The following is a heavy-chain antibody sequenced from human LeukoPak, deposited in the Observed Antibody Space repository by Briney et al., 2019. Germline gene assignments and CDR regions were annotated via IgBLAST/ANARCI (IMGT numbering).Heavy chain of an antibody. J-gene: IGHJ4*02. V-gene: IGHV3-21*04. D-gene: IGHD3-3*01. Sequence: PGGSLRLSCAASGFTFSTSAMNWVRQAPGKGLEWVSSINNVRSHIYYADSVRGRFTISRDNSKNTLYLQMNSLRAEDTAVYYCASDEQDYDFWSARNRGDYWGQGTLVTVSS. CDR1: GFTFSTSA. CDR2: INNVRSHI. CDR3: ASDEQDYDFWSARNRGDY.